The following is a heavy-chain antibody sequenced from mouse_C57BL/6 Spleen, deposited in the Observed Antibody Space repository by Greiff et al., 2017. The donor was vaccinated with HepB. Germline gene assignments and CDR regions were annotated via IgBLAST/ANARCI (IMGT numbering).Heavy chain of an antibody. V-gene: IGHV1-64*01. CDR1: GYTFTSYW. J-gene: IGHJ4*01. D-gene: IGHD2-4*01. CDR2: IHPNSGST. Sequence: QVQLQQSGAELVKPGASVKLSCKASGYTFTSYWMHWVKQRPGQGLEWIGMIHPNSGSTNYNEKFKSKATLTVDKSSSTAYMQLSSLTSEDSAVYYCARGKDDYDDYAMDYWGQGTSVTVSS. CDR3: ARGKDDYDDYAMDY.